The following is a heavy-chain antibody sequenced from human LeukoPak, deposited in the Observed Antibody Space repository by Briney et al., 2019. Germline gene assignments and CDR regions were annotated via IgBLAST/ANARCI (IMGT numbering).Heavy chain of an antibody. V-gene: IGHV1-2*02. Sequence: GASVKVSCKAPGYTLTGYYMHWVRQAPGQGLEWMGWINPNSGGTNSAQKFQGRVTMTRDTSISTAYMELSRLRPDDTAVYYCASPRGYSGYDSLDYWGQGTLVTVSS. CDR3: ASPRGYSGYDSLDY. J-gene: IGHJ4*02. D-gene: IGHD5-12*01. CDR1: GYTLTGYY. CDR2: INPNSGGT.